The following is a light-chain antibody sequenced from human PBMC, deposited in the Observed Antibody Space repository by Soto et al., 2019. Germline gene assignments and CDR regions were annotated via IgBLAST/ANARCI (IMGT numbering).Light chain of an antibody. CDR2: DVS. CDR1: SSDVGGYNY. CDR3: SSYAGSRPVV. J-gene: IGLJ2*01. V-gene: IGLV2-8*01. Sequence: QSALTQPPSASGSPVQSVTISCTGTSSDVGGYNYVSWYQQHPGKAPKLMIYDVSNRPSGVPDRFSGSKSGNTASLTVSGLQAEDEADYYCSSYAGSRPVVFGGGTKLTVL.